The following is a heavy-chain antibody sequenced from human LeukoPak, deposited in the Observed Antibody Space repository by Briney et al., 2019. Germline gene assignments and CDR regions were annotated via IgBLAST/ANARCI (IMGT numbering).Heavy chain of an antibody. Sequence: GGSLRLSCAASKFTFTTYAMNWVRQAPGKGLEWVSTISGSGGSTYYADSVKGRFTISRDNSNNTLYLQMNSLRAEDTAVYFCAKDGAPSGNYYSHYFDYWGQGTLVTVSS. D-gene: IGHD1-26*01. V-gene: IGHV3-23*01. J-gene: IGHJ4*02. CDR1: KFTFTTYA. CDR3: AKDGAPSGNYYSHYFDY. CDR2: ISGSGGST.